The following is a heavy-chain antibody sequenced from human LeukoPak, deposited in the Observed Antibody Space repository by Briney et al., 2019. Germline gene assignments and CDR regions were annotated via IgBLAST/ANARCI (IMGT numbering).Heavy chain of an antibody. CDR2: ITSSGRKT. V-gene: IGHV3-23*01. CDR3: AKGRSSGWYYFDY. Sequence: PGGSLRLSCAASGFTFPNYAMTWVRLAPGKGLEWVSGITSSGRKTYYADSVKGRFTISRDNSKSTLYLQMNSLGADDTAVYYCAKGRSSGWYYFDYWGQGTLVTVSS. D-gene: IGHD6-19*01. J-gene: IGHJ4*02. CDR1: GFTFPNYA.